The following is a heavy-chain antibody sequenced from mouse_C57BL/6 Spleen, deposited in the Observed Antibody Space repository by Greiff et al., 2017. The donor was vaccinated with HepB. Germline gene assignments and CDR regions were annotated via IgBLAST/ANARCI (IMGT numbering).Heavy chain of an antibody. CDR2: IDPSDSYT. D-gene: IGHD1-1*01. J-gene: IGHJ4*01. CDR3: AREDYYGSSHIYAMDY. V-gene: IGHV1-50*01. Sequence: VQLQQPGAELVKPGASVKLSCKASGYTFTSYWMQWVKQRPGQGLEWIGEIDPSDSYTNYNQKFKGKATLTVDTSSSTAYMQLSSLTSEDSAVYYCAREDYYGSSHIYAMDYWGQGTSVTVSS. CDR1: GYTFTSYW.